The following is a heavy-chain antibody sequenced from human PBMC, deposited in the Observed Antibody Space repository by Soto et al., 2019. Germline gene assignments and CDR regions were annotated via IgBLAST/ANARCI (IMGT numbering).Heavy chain of an antibody. Sequence: EVQLLESGGGLVQPGGSLRLSCAASGFTLSNYGMNWVRQAPGKGLEWVSGISGSDGSTYYADSVKGRFTISRDNSKNTLYLQMNTLRAEDTGVYYCAKYKYYDWGQGTLVTVSS. CDR1: GFTLSNYG. CDR3: AKYKYYD. CDR2: ISGSDGST. J-gene: IGHJ4*02. D-gene: IGHD3-22*01. V-gene: IGHV3-23*01.